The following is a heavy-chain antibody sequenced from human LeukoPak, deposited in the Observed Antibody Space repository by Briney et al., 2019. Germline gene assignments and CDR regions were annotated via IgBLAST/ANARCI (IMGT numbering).Heavy chain of an antibody. CDR2: INAANDNT. CDR1: GYNFNSYG. Sequence: GASVKVSCKGSGYNFNSYGMHWLRQAPGQRLEWMGWINAANDNTEYSQKFQGRVTITRDTSANTAFLELSSLRSEDTAVYYCARVSGAHTAMGNNNFDYWGQGTLVTVSS. D-gene: IGHD5-18*01. J-gene: IGHJ4*02. V-gene: IGHV1-3*01. CDR3: ARVSGAHTAMGNNNFDY.